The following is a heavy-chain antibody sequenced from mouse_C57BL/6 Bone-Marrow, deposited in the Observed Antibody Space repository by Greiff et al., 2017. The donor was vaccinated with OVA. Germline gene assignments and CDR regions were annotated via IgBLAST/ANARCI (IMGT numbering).Heavy chain of an antibody. Sequence: QVQLQQSGAELAQPGASVKLSCKASGYTFTSYWMHWVKQRPGQGLEWIGYINPSSGSAKYNQKFTDKATLTADKSSSTAYMQLSSLTYEDSAVYYCARDRYYGSSYVGAYWGQGTLVTVSA. J-gene: IGHJ3*01. CDR2: INPSSGSA. CDR1: GYTFTSYW. CDR3: ARDRYYGSSYVGAY. D-gene: IGHD1-1*01. V-gene: IGHV1-7*01.